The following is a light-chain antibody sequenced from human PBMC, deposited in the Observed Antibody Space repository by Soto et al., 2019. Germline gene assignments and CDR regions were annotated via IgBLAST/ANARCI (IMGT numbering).Light chain of an antibody. Sequence: EIVLTQSPGTLSLSPGERATLSCRASQSVSSSYLAWYQQKPGQAPRLLIYGASSRATGIPDRFSGSGSGTDFTLTISRLEPEDFAEYYCQQYGRPLDTFGRGTIVDIK. CDR1: QSVSSSY. V-gene: IGKV3-20*01. CDR2: GAS. CDR3: QQYGRPLDT. J-gene: IGKJ3*01.